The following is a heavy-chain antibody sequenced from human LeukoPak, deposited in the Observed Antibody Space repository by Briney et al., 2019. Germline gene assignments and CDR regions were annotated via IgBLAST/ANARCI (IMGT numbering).Heavy chain of an antibody. Sequence: PSETLSLTCAVYGGSFSGYYWSWIRQPPGKGLEWIGEINHSGSTNYNPSLKSRVTISVDTSKNQFSLKLSSVTAADTAVYYCARLIRERRLRVEMATKFYYYYMDVWGKGTTVTISS. D-gene: IGHD5-24*01. V-gene: IGHV4-34*01. CDR1: GGSFSGYY. CDR3: ARLIRERRLRVEMATKFYYYYMDV. J-gene: IGHJ6*03. CDR2: INHSGST.